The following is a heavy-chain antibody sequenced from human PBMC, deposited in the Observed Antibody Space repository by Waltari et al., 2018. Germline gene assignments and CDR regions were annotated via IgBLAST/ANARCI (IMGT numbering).Heavy chain of an antibody. V-gene: IGHV3-20*04. CDR3: VREVFGSGWRESYFFDY. CDR2: INLSGART. CDR1: GFTFNDYG. D-gene: IGHD6-19*01. J-gene: IGHJ4*02. Sequence: EVQLVESGGGMVRPGGSLRLSCAASGFTFNDYGMSWVRQVPGKGLEWVSGINLSGARTSYADSVMGRFTVSRDNAMNSLYLEMSSLRAEDTALYYCVREVFGSGWRESYFFDYWGQGTLVTVSS.